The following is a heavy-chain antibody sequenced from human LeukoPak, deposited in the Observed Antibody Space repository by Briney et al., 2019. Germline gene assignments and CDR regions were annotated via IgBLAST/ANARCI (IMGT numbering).Heavy chain of an antibody. J-gene: IGHJ3*02. CDR3: ARYSSNDAFDI. Sequence: SETLSLTCTVSGGSISSYYWSWIRQPSGKGLEWIGYIYYSGSTNYNPSLKSRVTISVDTSKNQFSLQLSSVTAADTAVYYCARYSSNDAFDIWGQGTMVTVSS. D-gene: IGHD6-13*01. CDR1: GGSISSYY. V-gene: IGHV4-59*01. CDR2: IYYSGST.